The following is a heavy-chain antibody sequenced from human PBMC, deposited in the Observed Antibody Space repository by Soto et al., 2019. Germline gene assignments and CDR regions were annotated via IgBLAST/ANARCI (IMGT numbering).Heavy chain of an antibody. CDR2: INHSGST. CDR1: GGSFSGYY. D-gene: IGHD6-6*01. Sequence: SETLSLTCAVYGGSFSGYYWSWIRQPPGKGLEWIGEINHSGSTNYNPSLKSRVTISVDTSKNQFSLKLSSVTAADTAVYYCARVLVWLGPIAARPASSGGMDVWGQGTTVTVSS. V-gene: IGHV4-34*01. J-gene: IGHJ6*02. CDR3: ARVLVWLGPIAARPASSGGMDV.